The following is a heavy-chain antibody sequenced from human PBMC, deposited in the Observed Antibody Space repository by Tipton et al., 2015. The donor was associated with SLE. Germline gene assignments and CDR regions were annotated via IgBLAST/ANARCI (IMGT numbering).Heavy chain of an antibody. CDR1: GGSFSGYY. CDR2: INHSGRT. V-gene: IGHV4-34*01. D-gene: IGHD4-11*01. Sequence: TLSLTCAVYGGSFSGYYWSWIRQPPGKGLEWIGEINHSGRTNFNPSLKSRVTLSIDTSKNQFSLILISVTAADTAVYYCARFLTTGQLDLWDQGALVTVSS. CDR3: ARFLTTGQLDL. J-gene: IGHJ5*02.